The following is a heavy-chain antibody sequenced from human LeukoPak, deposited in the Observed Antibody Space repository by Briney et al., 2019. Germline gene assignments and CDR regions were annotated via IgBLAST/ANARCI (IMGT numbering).Heavy chain of an antibody. Sequence: GGSLRLSCAASGFTFSSYSMNWVRQAPGKGLEWVSVIYSGGNIYYIDSVKGRFTISRDTSKNTLYLQMNSLRAEDTAVYFCASRHCSGGGCYFAGADPFDYWGQGTLVTVSS. CDR1: GFTFSSYS. CDR3: ASRHCSGGGCYFAGADPFDY. CDR2: IYSGGNI. V-gene: IGHV3-53*01. D-gene: IGHD2-15*01. J-gene: IGHJ4*02.